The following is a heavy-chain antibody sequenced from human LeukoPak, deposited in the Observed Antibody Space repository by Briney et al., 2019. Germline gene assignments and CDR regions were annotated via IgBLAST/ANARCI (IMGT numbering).Heavy chain of an antibody. V-gene: IGHV4-59*11. CDR1: GASIISHY. D-gene: IGHD3/OR15-3a*01. CDR2: TSGSI. Sequence: SETLSLTCAVSGASIISHYWSWIRQPPGKGLDWIGYTSGSISDNPSLKSRVAVSVDPSQNQVSLSLTSVTAADTAVYYCARVLAIFGLDTTDFYMDVWGKGTTVTVSS. J-gene: IGHJ6*03. CDR3: ARVLAIFGLDTTDFYMDV.